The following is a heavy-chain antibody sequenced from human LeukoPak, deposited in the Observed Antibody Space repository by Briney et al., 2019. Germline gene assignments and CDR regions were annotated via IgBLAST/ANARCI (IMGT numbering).Heavy chain of an antibody. Sequence: GASVKVSCKASGYTFTSYDINWVRQATGQGLEWMGWMKPNSGNTGYAQKFQGRGTMTSNTSINTAYMELSSLGSDDTAVYYCATWLSIAAAGTFAYWGQGTLVTVSS. D-gene: IGHD6-13*01. CDR1: GYTFTSYD. J-gene: IGHJ4*02. V-gene: IGHV1-8*01. CDR2: MKPNSGNT. CDR3: ATWLSIAAAGTFAY.